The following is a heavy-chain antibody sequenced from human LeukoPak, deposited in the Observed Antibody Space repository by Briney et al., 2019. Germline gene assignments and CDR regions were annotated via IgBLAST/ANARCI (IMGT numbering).Heavy chain of an antibody. V-gene: IGHV4-59*08. CDR3: ASHRSYVSGYFDAFDI. CDR1: GGSISSYY. J-gene: IGHJ3*02. Sequence: PSETLSLTCSVSGGSISSYYWSWIRQPPGKGLEWIGYIYYGGYTNYNPSLKSRVTISVDTSKNQFSLKLSSVTAADTAVYYCASHRSYVSGYFDAFDIWGQGTVVTVSS. CDR2: IYYGGYT. D-gene: IGHD3-22*01.